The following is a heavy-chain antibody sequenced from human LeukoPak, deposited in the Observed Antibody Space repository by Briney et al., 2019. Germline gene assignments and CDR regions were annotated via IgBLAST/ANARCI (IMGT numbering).Heavy chain of an antibody. J-gene: IGHJ4*02. Sequence: QPLGPLRLSCTAPGFTCRDHAKSWVGQAPGKGLEWVSAIRGTGTTTFYAASVKGRFTISRDNSKNTADLQMNSLRAEDTAVYYCAKVSWLGTLPSYHFDSWGQGTQVTVSS. V-gene: IGHV3-23*01. CDR1: GFTCRDHA. CDR2: IRGTGTTT. CDR3: AKVSWLGTLPSYHFDS. D-gene: IGHD6-19*01.